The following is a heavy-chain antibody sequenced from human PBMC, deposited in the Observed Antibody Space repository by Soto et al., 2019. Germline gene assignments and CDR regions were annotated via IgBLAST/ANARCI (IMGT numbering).Heavy chain of an antibody. CDR3: AADSSGYNWFDP. D-gene: IGHD6-25*01. CDR2: IYYSGTT. J-gene: IGHJ5*02. Sequence: QVQLQESGPRLVKPAETLSLTCNVSGASMSSYYWNWIRQTPGKGLEWIGWIYYSGTTKYNPSLRSRVTIAVETSKNQFSRGLSSVTAGDTAVYYCAADSSGYNWFDPWGQGTLVTVSS. V-gene: IGHV4-59*01. CDR1: GASMSSYY.